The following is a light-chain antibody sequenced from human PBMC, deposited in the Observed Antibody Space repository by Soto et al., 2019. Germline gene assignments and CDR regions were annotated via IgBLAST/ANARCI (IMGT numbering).Light chain of an antibody. CDR3: QQYDSYSWT. CDR1: QSISSW. J-gene: IGKJ1*01. CDR2: DAS. Sequence: DIQMTQSPSTLSASVGDRVTITCRASQSISSWLAWYQQKPGKAPKLLIYDASSLESGVPSRFSGSGSGKEFTLTISSLQTDDFATYYCQQYDSYSWTFGQGTKVEIK. V-gene: IGKV1-5*01.